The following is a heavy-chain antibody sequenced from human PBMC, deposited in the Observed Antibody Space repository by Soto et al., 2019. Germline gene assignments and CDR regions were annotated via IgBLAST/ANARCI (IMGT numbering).Heavy chain of an antibody. V-gene: IGHV1-46*01. Sequence: QVQLVQSGAVVTKPGASVTLSCKASGYTFTSYYIHWVRQAPGQGLEWMGMIHPTGGITNYAQRFKGRVTLTRDTSTSTVYMELSSLRSEDTALYYCARVKRGSNSAWYNYMDVWGQGTTVTVSS. CDR1: GYTFTSYY. J-gene: IGHJ6*02. CDR2: IHPTGGIT. D-gene: IGHD6-19*01. CDR3: ARVKRGSNSAWYNYMDV.